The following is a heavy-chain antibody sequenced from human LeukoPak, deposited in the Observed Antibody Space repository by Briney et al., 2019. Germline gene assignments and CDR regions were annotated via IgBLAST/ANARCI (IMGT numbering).Heavy chain of an antibody. D-gene: IGHD6-13*01. J-gene: IGHJ4*02. V-gene: IGHV3-23*01. Sequence: GGSLRLSCAASGFTFSSYAMSWVRQAPGKGLEWVSAISGSGGSTYYADSVKGRFTISRDNSKNTLYLQMNSLRAEDTAVYYCALYSSSWYTQEYWGQGTLVTVSP. CDR1: GFTFSSYA. CDR3: ALYSSSWYTQEY. CDR2: ISGSGGST.